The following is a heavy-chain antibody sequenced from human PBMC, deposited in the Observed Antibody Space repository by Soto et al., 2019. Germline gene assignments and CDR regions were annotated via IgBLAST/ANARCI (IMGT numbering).Heavy chain of an antibody. D-gene: IGHD6-13*01. Sequence: EVQLVESGGGLVQPGGSLRLSCAASGFTFSSYSMNWVRQAPGKGLEWVSYISSSSSTIYYADSVKGRFTISRDNAKNSLYLQMNSLRAEDTAVXYCARDLGPSKSSSSWYGYWGQGTLVTVSS. CDR1: GFTFSSYS. CDR3: ARDLGPSKSSSSWYGY. V-gene: IGHV3-48*01. CDR2: ISSSSSTI. J-gene: IGHJ4*02.